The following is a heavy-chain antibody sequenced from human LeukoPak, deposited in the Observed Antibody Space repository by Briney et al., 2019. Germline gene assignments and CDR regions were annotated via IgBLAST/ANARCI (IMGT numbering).Heavy chain of an antibody. D-gene: IGHD4-17*01. CDR1: GYSFTSYW. CDR3: ARPSGYGDYDYGMDV. V-gene: IGHV5-10-1*01. Sequence: GESLRISCKGSGYSFTSYWISWVRQMPGKGLEWNGGIESSDSYTNYSPSFQGHVTISADKSISTAYLQWSSLKASDTAMYYCARPSGYGDYDYGMDVWGKGTTVTVSS. J-gene: IGHJ6*04. CDR2: IESSDSYT.